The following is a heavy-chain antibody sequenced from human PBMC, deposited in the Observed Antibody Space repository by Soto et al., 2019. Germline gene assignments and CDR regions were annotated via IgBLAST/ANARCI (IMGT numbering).Heavy chain of an antibody. Sequence: QVQLQQWGAGLLKPSETLSLTCAVYGGSFSGYYWTWIRQPPGTGLGWLVEINHSGSTNYNPSLTSRATISVYTSKNQFSLKLTSVTAAATAVYYCTREKITAPFDYWGQGTRVTVSS. CDR2: INHSGST. CDR1: GGSFSGYY. V-gene: IGHV4-34*01. CDR3: TREKITAPFDY. J-gene: IGHJ4*02. D-gene: IGHD3-10*01.